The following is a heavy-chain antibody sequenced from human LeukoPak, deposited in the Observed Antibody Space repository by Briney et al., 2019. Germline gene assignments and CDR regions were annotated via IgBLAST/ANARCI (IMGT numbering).Heavy chain of an antibody. CDR3: AKASRDGYNLDFDY. Sequence: GGSLRLSCAASGFTLRSYAMSWVRQAPGKGLEWVSIISGSGGTTYSADSVKGRFTISRDNSKNTLYLQMNSLRAEDTAVYYCAKASRDGYNLDFDYWGQGTLVTVSS. CDR2: ISGSGGTT. V-gene: IGHV3-23*01. J-gene: IGHJ4*02. CDR1: GFTLRSYA. D-gene: IGHD5-24*01.